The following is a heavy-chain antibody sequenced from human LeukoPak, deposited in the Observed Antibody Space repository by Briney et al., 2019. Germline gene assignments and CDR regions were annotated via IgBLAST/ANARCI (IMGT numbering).Heavy chain of an antibody. CDR2: IRSKANSYAT. V-gene: IGHV3-73*01. Sequence: GSLRLSCAASGFTFSSYSMNWVRQASGKGLEWVGRIRSKANSYATAYAVSVKGRFTISRDDSKNTAYLQMNSLKTEDTAVYYCTRLIRAYYYDSSGYHYGMDVWGQGTTVTVSS. D-gene: IGHD3-22*01. CDR3: TRLIRAYYYDSSGYHYGMDV. J-gene: IGHJ6*02. CDR1: GFTFSSYS.